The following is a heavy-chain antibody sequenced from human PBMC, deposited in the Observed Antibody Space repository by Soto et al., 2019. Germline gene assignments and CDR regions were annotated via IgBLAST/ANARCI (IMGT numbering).Heavy chain of an antibody. Sequence: QVQLVESGGGVVQPGRSLRLSCAASGFTFSSYGMHWVRQAPGKGLEWVAVIWYDGSNKYYADSVKGRFTISRDKSKNTLYLQMNSLRAEDTAVYYCARGSTYYDILTGYYNFDYWGQGTLVTVSS. CDR1: GFTFSSYG. CDR3: ARGSTYYDILTGYYNFDY. D-gene: IGHD3-9*01. CDR2: IWYDGSNK. J-gene: IGHJ4*02. V-gene: IGHV3-33*01.